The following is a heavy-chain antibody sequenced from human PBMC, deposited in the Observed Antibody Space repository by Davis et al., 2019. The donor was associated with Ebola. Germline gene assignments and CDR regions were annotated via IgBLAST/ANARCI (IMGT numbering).Heavy chain of an antibody. CDR1: GGTFSSYA. J-gene: IGHJ6*02. CDR3: ARDIRYYYYYYGMDV. V-gene: IGHV1-69*06. CDR2: IIPIFGTA. Sequence: SVKVSCKASGGTFSSYAISWVRRAPGQGLEWMGGIIPIFGTANYAQKFQGRVTITADKSTSTAYMELSSLRSEDTAVYYCARDIRYYYYYYGMDVWGQGTTVTVSS.